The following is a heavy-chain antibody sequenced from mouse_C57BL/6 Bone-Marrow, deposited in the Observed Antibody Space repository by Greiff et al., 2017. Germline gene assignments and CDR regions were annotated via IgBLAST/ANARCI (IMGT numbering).Heavy chain of an antibody. V-gene: IGHV14-3*01. CDR1: GFNIKNTY. CDR2: IDPANGNT. J-gene: IGHJ4*01. D-gene: IGHD1-1*01. CDR3: ARWGFITTGVWYAMDY. Sequence: EVQLQESVAELVRPGASVKLSCTASGFNIKNTYMPWVKQRPEQGLEWIGRIDPANGNTKYAPKVQGRVTITADKSSNTVYLQLSSLTSEDTAIYYCARWGFITTGVWYAMDYWGQGTSVTVSS.